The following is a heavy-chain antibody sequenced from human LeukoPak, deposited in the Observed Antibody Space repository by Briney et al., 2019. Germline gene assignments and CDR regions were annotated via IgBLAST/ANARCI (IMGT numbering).Heavy chain of an antibody. J-gene: IGHJ4*02. CDR1: GFTFSSYA. CDR2: ISWDGGST. V-gene: IGHV3-43D*03. CDR3: ARGHRGKYGSGRTVDY. D-gene: IGHD3-10*01. Sequence: GGSLRLSCAASGFTFSSYAMSWVRQAPGKGLEWVSLISWDGGSTYYADSVKGRFTISRDDSKNSLYLQMNSLRAEDTAVYYCARGHRGKYGSGRTVDYWGQGTLVTVSS.